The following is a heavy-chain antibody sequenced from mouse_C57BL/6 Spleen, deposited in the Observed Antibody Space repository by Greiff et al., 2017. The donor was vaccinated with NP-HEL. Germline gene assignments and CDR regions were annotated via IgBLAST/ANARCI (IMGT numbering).Heavy chain of an antibody. J-gene: IGHJ3*01. Sequence: EVQLQESGPELVKPGASVKISCKASGYSFTGYYMNWVKQSPEKSLEWIGEINPSTGGTTYNQKFKAKATLTVDKSSSTAYMQLKSLTSEDSAVYYCARSSYYAPFAYWGQGTLVTVSA. CDR2: INPSTGGT. V-gene: IGHV1-42*01. CDR3: ARSSYYAPFAY. D-gene: IGHD1-1*01. CDR1: GYSFTGYY.